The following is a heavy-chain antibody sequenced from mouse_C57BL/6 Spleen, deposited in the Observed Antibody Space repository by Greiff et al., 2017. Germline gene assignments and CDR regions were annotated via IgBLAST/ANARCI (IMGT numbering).Heavy chain of an antibody. CDR2: IDPEPGGP. D-gene: IGHD1-1*01. CDR3: FDYGSTAY. V-gene: IGHV1-15*01. Sequence: QVQLQQSGAELVRPGASVTLSCKASGYTFTDYEMHWVKQTPVHGLEWIGAIDPEPGGPAYNQKFKGKAILTADKSSTTAYMELLSLTSEDSAVYYCFDYGSTAYWGQGTLVTVSA. J-gene: IGHJ3*01. CDR1: GYTFTDYE.